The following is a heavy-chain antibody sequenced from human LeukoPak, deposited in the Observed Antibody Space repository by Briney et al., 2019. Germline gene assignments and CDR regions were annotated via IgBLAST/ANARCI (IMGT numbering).Heavy chain of an antibody. CDR1: GYTFTSYY. J-gene: IGHJ4*02. Sequence: ASVKVSSKASGYTFTSYYIHWVRQAPGQGLEWMGLINPVGGSTSYAQKLQGRVSMTRDTSTNTVYMELSGLRSEDTAVYYCARVYSSSSPTDYWGQGTLVAVSS. D-gene: IGHD6-6*01. V-gene: IGHV1-46*04. CDR2: INPVGGST. CDR3: ARVYSSSSPTDY.